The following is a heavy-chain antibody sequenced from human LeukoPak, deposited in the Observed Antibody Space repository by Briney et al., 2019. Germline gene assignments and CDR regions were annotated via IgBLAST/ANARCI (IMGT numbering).Heavy chain of an antibody. Sequence: PGRSLRLSCEASGFTFSSYGFHWVRQAPGKGLDWVAVIWHDGSNDFYSDSVKGRFTISRDNSKNPVYLQMNSLRAEDTAVYYCARVMNDYGDFDDAFDIWGRGTMVTVSS. CDR2: IWHDGSND. J-gene: IGHJ3*02. CDR1: GFTFSSYG. CDR3: ARVMNDYGDFDDAFDI. V-gene: IGHV3-33*01. D-gene: IGHD4-17*01.